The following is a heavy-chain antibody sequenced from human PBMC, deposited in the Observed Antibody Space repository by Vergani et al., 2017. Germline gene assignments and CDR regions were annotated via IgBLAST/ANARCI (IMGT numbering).Heavy chain of an antibody. D-gene: IGHD6-19*01. CDR2: ISSNGGST. V-gene: IGHV3-64*01. Sequence: EVQLVEPGGGLIQPGGSLRLSCAASGFTFSSYAMHWVRQAPGKGLEYVSAISSNGGSTYYANSVKGRFTISRDNSKNTLYLQMGSLRAEDMAVYYCARGLGGQWLAQEYFQHWGQGTLVTVSS. J-gene: IGHJ1*01. CDR3: ARGLGGQWLAQEYFQH. CDR1: GFTFSSYA.